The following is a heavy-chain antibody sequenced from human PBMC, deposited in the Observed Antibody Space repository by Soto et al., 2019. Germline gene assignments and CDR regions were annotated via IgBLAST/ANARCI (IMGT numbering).Heavy chain of an antibody. J-gene: IGHJ3*02. Sequence: GRSLRLSCAASGFTVSSNYMSWVRQAPGKGLEWVSVIYSGGSTYYADSVKGRFTISRDNSKNTLYLQMNSLRAEDTAVYYCARDQGSRDTHAFDIWGQGTMVTVSS. CDR3: ARDQGSRDTHAFDI. D-gene: IGHD2-2*01. V-gene: IGHV3-66*01. CDR2: IYSGGST. CDR1: GFTVSSNY.